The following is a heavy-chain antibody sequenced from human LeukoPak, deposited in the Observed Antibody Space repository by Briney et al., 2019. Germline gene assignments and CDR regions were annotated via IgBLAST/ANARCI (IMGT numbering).Heavy chain of an antibody. J-gene: IGHJ4*02. D-gene: IGHD3-10*01. Sequence: GGSLRLSCAASGFTFSSYAMSWVRQAPGKGLEWVSAISGSGGSTYYADSVKGRFTISRGNSKNTLYLQMNSLRAEDTAVYYCARGSPMLRGRPFDYWGQGTLVTVSS. CDR2: ISGSGGST. CDR1: GFTFSSYA. V-gene: IGHV3-23*01. CDR3: ARGSPMLRGRPFDY.